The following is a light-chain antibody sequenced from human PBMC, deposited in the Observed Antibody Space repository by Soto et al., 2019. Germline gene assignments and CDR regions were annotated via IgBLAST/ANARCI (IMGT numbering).Light chain of an antibody. J-gene: IGLJ1*01. CDR1: SSDVGGYNY. Sequence: QSVLTQPASVSGSPGQSITISCTGTSSDVGGYNYVSWYQQHPGKAPKLMIYEVSNRPSGVSTRFSGSKSGNTASLTISGXQAEDEADYYCSSYTSSRTRVFGTGTKVTVL. CDR3: SSYTSSRTRV. CDR2: EVS. V-gene: IGLV2-14*01.